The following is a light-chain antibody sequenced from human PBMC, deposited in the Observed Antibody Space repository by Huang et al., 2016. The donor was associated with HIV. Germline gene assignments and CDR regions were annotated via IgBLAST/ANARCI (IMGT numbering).Light chain of an antibody. CDR2: AAS. CDR1: QDITND. V-gene: IGKV1-6*02. Sequence: AIQLTQSPSSLSASVGDRVTITCRASQDITNDLGLYQQKPGKAPKLLISAASTLRSGVPSRFSGSGSGTDFTLTISSRQPEDFATYFCLQDFTYPRTCGKGTRVEI. CDR3: LQDFTYPRT. J-gene: IGKJ1*01.